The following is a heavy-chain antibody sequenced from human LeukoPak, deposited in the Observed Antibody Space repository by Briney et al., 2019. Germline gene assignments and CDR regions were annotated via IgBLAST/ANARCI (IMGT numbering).Heavy chain of an antibody. J-gene: IGHJ3*02. V-gene: IGHV3-33*01. CDR3: ARDKLTGNAFDI. Sequence: GGSLRLSCAASGFTFSNYGMHWVRQAPGKGLEWVTIIWYDGSNKYYADSVKGRFTISRDNSKNTLFLQMNSLRAEDTAVYYCARDKLTGNAFDIWGKGTMVPVSS. D-gene: IGHD3-10*01. CDR2: IWYDGSNK. CDR1: GFTFSNYG.